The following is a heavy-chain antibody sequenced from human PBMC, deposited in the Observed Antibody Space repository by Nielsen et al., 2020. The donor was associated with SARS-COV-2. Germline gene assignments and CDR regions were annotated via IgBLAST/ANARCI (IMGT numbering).Heavy chain of an antibody. V-gene: IGHV1-2*04. D-gene: IGHD4-17*01. CDR1: GYTFTGYY. Sequence: ASVKVPCKASGYTFTGYYMHWVRQAPGQGLEWMGWINPNSGGTNYAQKFQGWVTMTRDTSISTAYMELSRLRSDDTAVYYCARGGDYGESNWFDPWGQGTLVTVSS. CDR3: ARGGDYGESNWFDP. J-gene: IGHJ5*02. CDR2: INPNSGGT.